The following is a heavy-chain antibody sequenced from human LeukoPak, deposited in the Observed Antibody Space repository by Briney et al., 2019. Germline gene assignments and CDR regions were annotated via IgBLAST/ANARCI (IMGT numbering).Heavy chain of an antibody. CDR2: INQGGSVK. CDR3: ARFGYSGWNLEY. CDR1: GFSFRAFW. Sequence: PGGSLSLSCAASGFSFRAFWMTWVRQAPGQGLEWVANINQGGSVKYYVDSVKGRFTISRDDAKSSLYVQMNSLRDEDTAVYYCARFGYSGWNLEYWGQGTLVTVSS. D-gene: IGHD5-12*01. J-gene: IGHJ4*02. V-gene: IGHV3-7*01.